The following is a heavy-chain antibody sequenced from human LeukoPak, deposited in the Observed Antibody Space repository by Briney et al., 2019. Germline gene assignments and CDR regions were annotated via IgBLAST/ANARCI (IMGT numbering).Heavy chain of an antibody. J-gene: IGHJ3*02. Sequence: PGGSLRLSCAASGFTFSSYGMSWVRQAPGKGLEWVSAISGSGGSTYYADSVKGRFTISRDNSKNTLYLQMNSLRAEDTAVYYCAKDRGTYYYGSGSHFDAFDIWGQGTMVTVSS. V-gene: IGHV3-23*01. CDR1: GFTFSSYG. CDR2: ISGSGGST. D-gene: IGHD3-10*01. CDR3: AKDRGTYYYGSGSHFDAFDI.